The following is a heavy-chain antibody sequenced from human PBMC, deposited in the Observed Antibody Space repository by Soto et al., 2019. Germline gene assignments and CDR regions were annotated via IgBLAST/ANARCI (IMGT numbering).Heavy chain of an antibody. CDR3: ARHSGEYYYYYYGMDV. CDR1: GYSFTSYW. CDR2: IDPSDSYT. J-gene: IGHJ6*02. Sequence: PGESLKISCKGSGYSFTSYWISWVRQMPGKGLEWMGRIDPSDSYTNYSPSFQGHVTISADKSISTAYLQWSSLKASDTAMYYCARHSGEYYYYYYGMDVWGQGTPVTVYS. V-gene: IGHV5-10-1*01. D-gene: IGHD3-16*01.